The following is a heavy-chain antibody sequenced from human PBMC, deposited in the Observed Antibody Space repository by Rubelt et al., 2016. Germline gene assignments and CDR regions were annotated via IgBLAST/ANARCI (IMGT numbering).Heavy chain of an antibody. Sequence: EVQLVESGGGLVQPGGSLRLSCAASGFSFSSYAMSWVRQAPGKGLEWVANIKQDGSKKDYMDSVKGRFTISRDNAKNSLYLQMNSLRVEDTAVFYCAREGDFNAFDIWGQGTIVTVSS. CDR2: IKQDGSKK. D-gene: IGHD2-21*02. J-gene: IGHJ3*02. CDR3: AREGDFNAFDI. V-gene: IGHV3-7*01. CDR1: GFSFSSYA.